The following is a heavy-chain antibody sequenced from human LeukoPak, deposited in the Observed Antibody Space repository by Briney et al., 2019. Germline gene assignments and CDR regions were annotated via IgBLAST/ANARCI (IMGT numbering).Heavy chain of an antibody. CDR2: IWYDGSNK. CDR1: GFSFSSYG. V-gene: IGHV3-33*06. CDR3: ANDNAYSSSWYYYYYMDV. D-gene: IGHD6-13*01. J-gene: IGHJ6*03. Sequence: PGRSLRLSCAASGFSFSSYGMHWVRQAPGKGLNWVAVIWYDGSNKYYADSVKGRFTISRDNSKNTLFLQMNSLRADDTAVYYCANDNAYSSSWYYYYYMDVWGKGTTVTVSS.